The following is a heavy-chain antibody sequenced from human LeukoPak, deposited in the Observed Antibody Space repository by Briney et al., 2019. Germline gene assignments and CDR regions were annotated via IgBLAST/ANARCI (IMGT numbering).Heavy chain of an antibody. J-gene: IGHJ4*02. CDR1: GGSFSGYY. D-gene: IGHD2-21*02. Sequence: SETLSLTCAVYGGSFSGYYWSWIRQPPGKGLEWIGEINHSGSTNYNPSLKSRVTISVDTSKNQFSLQLSSVTAADTAVYYCATRPVAFCCGGDCRDNDYWGQGTLVTVSS. CDR3: ATRPVAFCCGGDCRDNDY. CDR2: INHSGST. V-gene: IGHV4-34*01.